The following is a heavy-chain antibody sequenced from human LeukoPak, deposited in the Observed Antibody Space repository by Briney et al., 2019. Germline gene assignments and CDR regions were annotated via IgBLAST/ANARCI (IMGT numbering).Heavy chain of an antibody. CDR3: ASLTTVTQGYFDS. CDR1: GGSISSYY. V-gene: IGHV4-59*08. J-gene: IGHJ4*02. CDR2: IYYSGST. D-gene: IGHD4-17*01. Sequence: PSETLSLTCTVSGGSISSYYWSWIRQPPGKGLEWIGYIYYSGSTNYNPSLKSRLTISVDASKNQFSLKLNSVTATDTAVYYYASLTTVTQGYFDSWGQGTLVTVSS.